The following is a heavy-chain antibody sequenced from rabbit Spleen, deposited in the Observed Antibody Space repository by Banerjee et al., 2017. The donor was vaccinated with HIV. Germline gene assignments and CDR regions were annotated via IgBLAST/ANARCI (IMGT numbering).Heavy chain of an antibody. CDR3: ARDTGSSFSSYGMDL. CDR1: GIDFSSANY. V-gene: IGHV1S47*01. CDR2: IYNGDGST. J-gene: IGHJ6*01. Sequence: QEQLTETGGGLVQPGGSLTLSCKASGIDFSSANYMCWVRQAPGKGPEWIACIYNGDGSTYYASWVNGRFTISKTSSTTVTLQMTSLTVADTATYFCARDTGSSFSSYGMDLWGPGTLVTVS. D-gene: IGHD8-1*01.